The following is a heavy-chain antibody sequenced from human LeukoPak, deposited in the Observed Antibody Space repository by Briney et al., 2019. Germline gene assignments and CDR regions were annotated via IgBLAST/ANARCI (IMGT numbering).Heavy chain of an antibody. D-gene: IGHD2-21*01. Sequence: KPSETLSLTCTVSGGSITSYYWSWVRQPPGKGLEWIGYMHYRGRATYYPSLKARVTIPVETSKNQFSLKLSSVTAADTAVYYCAGPYCGGDCYYGRPSNWFDPWGQGTLVTVSS. CDR2: MHYRGRA. V-gene: IGHV4-59*08. CDR3: AGPYCGGDCYYGRPSNWFDP. CDR1: GGSITSYY. J-gene: IGHJ5*02.